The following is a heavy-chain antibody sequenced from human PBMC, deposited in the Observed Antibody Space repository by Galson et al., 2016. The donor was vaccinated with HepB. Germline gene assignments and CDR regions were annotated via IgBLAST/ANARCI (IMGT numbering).Heavy chain of an antibody. D-gene: IGHD1-1*01. V-gene: IGHV3-48*03. CDR1: GFTFSRYE. J-gene: IGHJ4*02. Sequence: SLRLSCAASGFTFSRYEMNWVRQAPGKGLEWVSYISSSGTTIYYADSVKGRFTISRDNVRDSLYLQMNSLRVDDTAVYYCARSLHGGGWNDPFDYWGQGTLVTVSS. CDR2: ISSSGTTI. CDR3: ARSLHGGGWNDPFDY.